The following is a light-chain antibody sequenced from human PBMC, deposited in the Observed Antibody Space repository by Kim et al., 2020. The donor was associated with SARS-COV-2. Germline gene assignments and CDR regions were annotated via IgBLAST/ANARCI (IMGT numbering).Light chain of an antibody. Sequence: GQSVTIPCTGSTSNIGSNYVYWFQQLPGTAPTLLIYSNNQLPSGVPERFSGSKSGTSASLAIGGLQSEDEADYHCATWDNRLSGPVFGGGTQLTVL. CDR3: ATWDNRLSGPV. CDR2: SNN. J-gene: IGLJ3*02. V-gene: IGLV1-47*01. CDR1: TSNIGSNY.